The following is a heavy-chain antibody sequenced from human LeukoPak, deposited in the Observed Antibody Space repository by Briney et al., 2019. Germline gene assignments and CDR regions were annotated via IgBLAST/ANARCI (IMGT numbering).Heavy chain of an antibody. CDR3: ARKTRGSRRKWFDP. D-gene: IGHD1-14*01. V-gene: IGHV1-8*03. J-gene: IGHJ5*02. CDR2: MNPNSGNT. CDR1: GYTFTSYD. Sequence: ASVKVSCKASGYTFTSYDINWVRQATGQGLEWMGWMNPNSGNTGYAQKFQGRVAITRNTSISTAYMELSSLRSEDTAVYYCARKTRGSRRKWFDPWGQGTLVTVSS.